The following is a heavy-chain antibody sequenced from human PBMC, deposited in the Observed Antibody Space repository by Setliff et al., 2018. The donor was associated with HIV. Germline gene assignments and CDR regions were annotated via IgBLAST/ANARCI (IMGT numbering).Heavy chain of an antibody. V-gene: IGHV4-39*07. J-gene: IGHJ4*02. D-gene: IGHD3-16*02. CDR3: ARGSYYDYVWGNYRYTGFDY. CDR2: INHSGST. CDR1: GDSVSSRSYY. Sequence: PSETLSLTCTVSGDSVSSRSYYWSWIRQPPGKGLEWIGEINHSGSTNYNPSLKSRVTISVDTSKNQFSLKLNSVTAADTAVYYCARGSYYDYVWGNYRYTGFDYWGQGTLVTVSS.